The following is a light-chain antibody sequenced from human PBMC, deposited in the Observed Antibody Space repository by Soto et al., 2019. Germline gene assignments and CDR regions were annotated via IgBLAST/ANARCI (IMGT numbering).Light chain of an antibody. CDR3: SLYTSSSTLYV. CDR1: SSDVGAYNY. J-gene: IGLJ1*01. Sequence: QSALTQPASVSGSPGQSITISCTGTSSDVGAYNYVSWYQQHPGKAPKLMIYEVSNRPSGVSNRFSGSKSGNTASLTISGLQAEDEADYYCSLYTSSSTLYVFGTGTKLTVL. V-gene: IGLV2-14*01. CDR2: EVS.